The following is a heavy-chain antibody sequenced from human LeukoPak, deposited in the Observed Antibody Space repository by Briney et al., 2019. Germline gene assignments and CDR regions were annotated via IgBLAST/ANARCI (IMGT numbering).Heavy chain of an antibody. Sequence: PGRCPSPSRAPAASSLVAYATGWVRPAPRESMGWVLGISWNSGSIGYADSVKGRFTISRNNAKNSLYLQMNILEAENTACDNCAKSEIQLWLRGYYDYLGQGTLVTVAS. CDR1: ASSLVAYA. V-gene: IGHV3-9*01. CDR3: AKSEIQLWLRGYYDY. D-gene: IGHD5-18*01. J-gene: IGHJ4*02. CDR2: ISWNSGSI.